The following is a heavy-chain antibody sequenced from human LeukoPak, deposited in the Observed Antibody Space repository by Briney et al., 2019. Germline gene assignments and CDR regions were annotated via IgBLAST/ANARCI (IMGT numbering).Heavy chain of an antibody. Sequence: QPGGSLRLSCAASGFTFSSYEMNWVRQAPGKGLEWVSYISGSGSTIYYADSVKGRFTISRDNAKNSLYLQMNSLRAEDTAVYYCARAIGDYYYYMDVWGKGTTVTVSS. CDR1: GFTFSSYE. V-gene: IGHV3-48*03. D-gene: IGHD3-10*01. CDR3: ARAIGDYYYYMDV. CDR2: ISGSGSTI. J-gene: IGHJ6*03.